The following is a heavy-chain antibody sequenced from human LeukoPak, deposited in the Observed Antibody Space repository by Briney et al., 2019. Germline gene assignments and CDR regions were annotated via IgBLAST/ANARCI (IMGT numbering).Heavy chain of an antibody. CDR3: VRGCSSTSCYPHWFDP. CDR1: GGTFSSYA. J-gene: IGHJ5*02. Sequence: ASVKVSCKASGGTFSSYAISWVRQAPGQGLEWMGVIIPIFGTANYAQKFQGRVTITTDESTSTAYMELSSLRSEDTAVYYCVRGCSSTSCYPHWFDPWGQGTLVTVSS. D-gene: IGHD2-2*01. V-gene: IGHV1-69*05. CDR2: IIPIFGTA.